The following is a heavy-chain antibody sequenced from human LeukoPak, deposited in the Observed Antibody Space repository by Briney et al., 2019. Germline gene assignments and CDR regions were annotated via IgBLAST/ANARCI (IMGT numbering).Heavy chain of an antibody. V-gene: IGHV3-15*01. Sequence: PGGSLRLSCAASGFTFSSYAMSWVRQAPGKGLEWVGRIKSKTDGGTTDYAAPVKGRFTISRDDSKNTLYLQMNSLKTEDTAVYYCTTAPDYYYDSSGYYCYFDYWGQGTLVTVSS. J-gene: IGHJ4*02. D-gene: IGHD3-22*01. CDR2: IKSKTDGGTT. CDR3: TTAPDYYYDSSGYYCYFDY. CDR1: GFTFSSYA.